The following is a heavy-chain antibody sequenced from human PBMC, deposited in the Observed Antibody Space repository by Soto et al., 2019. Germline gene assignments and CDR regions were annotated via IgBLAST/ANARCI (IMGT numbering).Heavy chain of an antibody. D-gene: IGHD5-12*01. Sequence: QVQLVQSGGEVKKPGASVKLSCTASGYTFTSYGIIWVRQAPGQGLEWMGWISAYNGKTNYAQNVQGRVTMTTDTXXRTAYMDLRSLRSDDTAVYYCARGGDVNYYHGMDVWGQGTTVTVSS. CDR3: ARGGDVNYYHGMDV. V-gene: IGHV1-18*01. CDR1: GYTFTSYG. J-gene: IGHJ6*02. CDR2: ISAYNGKT.